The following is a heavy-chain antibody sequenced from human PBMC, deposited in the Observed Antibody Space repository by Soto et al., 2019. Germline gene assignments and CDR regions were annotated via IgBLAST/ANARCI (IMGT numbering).Heavy chain of an antibody. J-gene: IGHJ5*01. V-gene: IGHV4-30-2*01. Sequence: PSETVFRTCAVSGGSVSGAGYSWSWIRQPPGGGLEWIGYIHHSGTTYLQPSLKTLLTMPLDRSNNPFSLTLNSVTAADPSMYYCARAQFYSGSVNYKNLMFDSWGQGTQVTV. CDR2: IHHSGTT. D-gene: IGHD3-10*01. CDR3: ARAQFYSGSVNYKNLMFDS. CDR1: GGSVSGAGYS.